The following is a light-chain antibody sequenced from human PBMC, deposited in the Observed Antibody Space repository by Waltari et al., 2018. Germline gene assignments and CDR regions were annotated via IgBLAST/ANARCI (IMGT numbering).Light chain of an antibody. V-gene: IGLV2-14*01. J-gene: IGLJ3*02. CDR1: SSAVVVFNF. Sequence: SALTQPASVSESPGRSIPIPCPGTSSAVVVFNFVCWYQQHPGKAPKLIIYDVAKRPSGVSNRFSGSKSGNTASLTISGLQAEDEADYYCFSYRSSSTWVFGGGTKLTVL. CDR2: DVA. CDR3: FSYRSSSTWV.